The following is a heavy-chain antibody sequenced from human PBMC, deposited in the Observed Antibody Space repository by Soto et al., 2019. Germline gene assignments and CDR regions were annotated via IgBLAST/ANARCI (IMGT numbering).Heavy chain of an antibody. D-gene: IGHD3-16*02. J-gene: IGHJ4*02. V-gene: IGHV1-18*01. CDR2: ISAYNGNT. Sequence: ASVKVSCKASGYTFTSYDINWVRQATGQGLEWMGWISAYNGNTNYAQKLQGRVTMTTDTSTSTAYMELRSLRSDDTAVYYCARRGQDYIWGSYRYSYFDYWGQGTLVTVSS. CDR1: GYTFTSYD. CDR3: ARRGQDYIWGSYRYSYFDY.